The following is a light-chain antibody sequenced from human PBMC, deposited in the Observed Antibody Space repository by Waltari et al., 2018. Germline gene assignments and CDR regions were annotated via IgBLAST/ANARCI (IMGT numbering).Light chain of an antibody. V-gene: IGLV2-14*03. CDR2: DVS. Sequence: QSALTQPASVSGSPGQSITISCTGTSSDVGTYNYVSWYQQHPGKAPNLMIYDVSNRPSGVSDRFSCSKSGNTASLTISGLQAEDEADYYCNSYSSSSSLVLFGGGTKLTVV. J-gene: IGLJ2*01. CDR3: NSYSSSSSLVL. CDR1: SSDVGTYNY.